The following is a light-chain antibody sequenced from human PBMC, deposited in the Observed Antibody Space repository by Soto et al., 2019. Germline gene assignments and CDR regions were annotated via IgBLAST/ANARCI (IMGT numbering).Light chain of an antibody. J-gene: IGLJ7*01. CDR3: AAWDDSLNGHAV. V-gene: IGLV1-44*01. CDR1: NSNIGSNT. CDR2: NNN. Sequence: QSVLTQPPSASGTPGQRVTISCSGGNSNIGSNTVIWYQHLPETAPKLLIYNNNQRPSGVPDRFSGSKSGTSASLAISGLQSEDEADYYCAAWDDSLNGHAVFGGGTQLTVL.